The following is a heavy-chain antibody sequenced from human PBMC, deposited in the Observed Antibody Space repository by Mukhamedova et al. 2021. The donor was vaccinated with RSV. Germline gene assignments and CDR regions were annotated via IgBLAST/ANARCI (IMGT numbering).Heavy chain of an antibody. CDR1: SYA. D-gene: IGHD6-6*01. CDR2: ISYDGSNK. V-gene: IGHV3-30*01. Sequence: SYAMHWVRQAPGKGLEWVAVISYDGSNKYYADSVKGRFTISRDNSKNTLYLQMNSLRAEDTAVYYCARGQVAARLMSFDYWGQGT. CDR3: ARGQVAARLMSFDY. J-gene: IGHJ4*02.